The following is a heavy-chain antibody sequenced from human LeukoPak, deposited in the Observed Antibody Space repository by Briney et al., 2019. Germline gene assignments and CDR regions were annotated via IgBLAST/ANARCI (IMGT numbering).Heavy chain of an antibody. J-gene: IGHJ5*02. D-gene: IGHD3-9*01. CDR1: RYTPTTYV. CDR3: ARCLEKYYDILTGDWFDP. Sequence: ASVKVSCKHSRYTPTTYVICCVRQSPEQWIEWRGWISAYNGNTNYAQKLQGRVTMTTDTSTSTAYMELRSLRSDDTAVYYCARCLEKYYDILTGDWFDPWGQGTLVTVSS. CDR2: ISAYNGNT. V-gene: IGHV1-18*01.